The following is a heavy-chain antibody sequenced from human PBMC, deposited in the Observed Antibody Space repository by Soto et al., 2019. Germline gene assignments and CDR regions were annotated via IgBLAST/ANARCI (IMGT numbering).Heavy chain of an antibody. CDR3: AREPMAAAGLSWFDP. Sequence: DVQLVESGGVLIQPGGSLRLSCAASGLTVSNMYISWVRQTPGKGLDWVSIIYTGGNTYYADSVRGRFTISRDNAKNTVYLQMNSLRVEDTGVYHCAREPMAAAGLSWFDPWGQGTLVTVSS. V-gene: IGHV3-53*01. CDR1: GLTVSNMY. D-gene: IGHD6-13*01. J-gene: IGHJ5*02. CDR2: IYTGGNT.